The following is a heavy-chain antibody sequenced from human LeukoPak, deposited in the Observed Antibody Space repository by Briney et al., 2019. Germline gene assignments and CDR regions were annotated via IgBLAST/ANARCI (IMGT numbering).Heavy chain of an antibody. J-gene: IGHJ4*02. V-gene: IGHV1-46*01. CDR2: IYPRDGST. CDR1: GYTFTSNY. Sequence: ASVKVSCKASGYTFTSNYIHWVRQAPGQGLEWMGMIYPRDGSTSYAQKFQGRVTVTRDTSTSTVHMELSGLRSEDTAVYYCARVSSGWHGYLDYWGQGTPVTVSS. CDR3: ARVSSGWHGYLDY. D-gene: IGHD6-25*01.